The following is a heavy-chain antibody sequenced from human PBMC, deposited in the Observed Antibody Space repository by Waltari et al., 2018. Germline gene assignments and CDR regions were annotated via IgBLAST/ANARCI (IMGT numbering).Heavy chain of an antibody. CDR2: IYYTGST. V-gene: IGHV4-59*08. Sequence: QVQLQESGPGLVKPSETLSLTCTVSGGSITTSYWSWIRQPPGKGLEWIGHIYYTGSTNYNPALKSRVTMSVDTSKNQFSLKLRSVTAADTAVYYCARRTGLSSSSWYYFDYWGQGTLVTVSS. CDR1: GGSITTSY. CDR3: ARRTGLSSSSWYYFDY. J-gene: IGHJ4*02. D-gene: IGHD6-13*01.